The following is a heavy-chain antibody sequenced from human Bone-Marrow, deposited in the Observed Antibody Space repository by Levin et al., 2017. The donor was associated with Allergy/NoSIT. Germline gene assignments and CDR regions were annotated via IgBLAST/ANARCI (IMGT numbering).Heavy chain of an antibody. CDR2: ISGTGRHI. CDR3: AKDEGPFSSSFAFDC. Sequence: ASVKVSCEASGFNFASYGMNWVRQAPGKGLEWVSSISGTGRHIYLADSLKGRFTISRDNAKNSLSLQLNNLRVEDTAVFYCAKDEGPFSSSFAFDCWGQGALVTVSS. V-gene: IGHV3-21*01. J-gene: IGHJ4*02. D-gene: IGHD2-2*01. CDR1: GFNFASYG.